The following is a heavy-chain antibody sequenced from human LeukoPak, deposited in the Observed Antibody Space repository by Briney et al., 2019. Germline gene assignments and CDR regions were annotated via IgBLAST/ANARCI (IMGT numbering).Heavy chain of an antibody. J-gene: IGHJ6*03. CDR3: ATLATVVTPLYYYYMDV. CDR1: GYTLTELS. V-gene: IGHV1-24*01. D-gene: IGHD4-23*01. Sequence: ASVKVSCKVSGYTLTELSMHWVRQAPGKGLEWMGGFDPEDGETIYAQKFQGRVTMTEDTSADTAYMELSSLRSEDTAVYYCATLATVVTPLYYYYMDVWGKGTTVTVSS. CDR2: FDPEDGET.